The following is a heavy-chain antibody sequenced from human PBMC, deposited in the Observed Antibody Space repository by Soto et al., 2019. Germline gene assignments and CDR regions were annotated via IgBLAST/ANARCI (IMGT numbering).Heavy chain of an antibody. V-gene: IGHV4-61*01. D-gene: IGHD5-18*01. CDR3: GREIRGYSRALDY. CDR2: AHSGGRS. CDR1: GDSVNSENYY. J-gene: IGHJ4*02. Sequence: PSETLSLTCSVSGDSVNSENYYWTWIRQSPGKGLEWIGYAHSGGRSDYNPSLKSRVTISLNTPVNQFSLQLTSVTAADTAVYQCGREIRGYSRALDYWGQGTMVTVSS.